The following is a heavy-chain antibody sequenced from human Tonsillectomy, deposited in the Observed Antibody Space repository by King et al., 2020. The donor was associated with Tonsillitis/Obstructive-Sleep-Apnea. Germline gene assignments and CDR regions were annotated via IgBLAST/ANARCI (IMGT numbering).Heavy chain of an antibody. Sequence: VQLVESGAEVKEPGESLRISCKSSGYIFTSYWINWVRQMPGKGLEWMGRIDPSDSYPNYSPSFQGHVSFSVDKSISTAHLQWSTLRASDNAMYYCARGGIGYDFAFDVWGQGTMVTVSS. CDR1: GYIFTSYW. CDR2: IDPSDSYP. V-gene: IGHV5-10-1*01. D-gene: IGHD5-12*01. J-gene: IGHJ3*01. CDR3: ARGGIGYDFAFDV.